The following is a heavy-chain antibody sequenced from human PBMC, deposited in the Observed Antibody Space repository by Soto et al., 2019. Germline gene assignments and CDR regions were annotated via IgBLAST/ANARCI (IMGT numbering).Heavy chain of an antibody. CDR1: AFSLSTTGFG. V-gene: IGHV2-5*01. D-gene: IGHD6-13*01. CDR2: IYWNDDK. CDR3: AHRGGAAVGLYYFDY. J-gene: IGHJ4*02. Sequence: SCPTLGNTTQTLTLTFTFPAFSLSTTGFGDPSISHPPGKALEWLALIYWNDDKRYSPSLKSRLTITKDTSKNQVVLTMTNMDPVDTATYYCAHRGGAAVGLYYFDYWGQGAVVTVSS.